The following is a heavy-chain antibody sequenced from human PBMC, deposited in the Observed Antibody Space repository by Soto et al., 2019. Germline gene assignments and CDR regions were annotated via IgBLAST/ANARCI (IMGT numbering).Heavy chain of an antibody. CDR1: GGSLSGYY. CDR2: ITHSGGT. J-gene: IGHJ3*01. Sequence: PSETLSLTCAVHGGSLSGYYWNWIRQPPGKGLEWIGEITHSGGTNYNPSLKSRVNMSVDTSKNRLSLNLSSVTAADTAVYYCARSSGRIVVLPAAMKAFDVWGQGTMVTVSS. CDR3: ARSSGRIVVLPAAMKAFDV. V-gene: IGHV4-34*01. D-gene: IGHD2-2*01.